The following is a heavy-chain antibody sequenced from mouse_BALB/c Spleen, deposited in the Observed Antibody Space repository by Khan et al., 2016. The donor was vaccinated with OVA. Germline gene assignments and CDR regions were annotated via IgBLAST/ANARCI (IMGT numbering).Heavy chain of an antibody. V-gene: IGHV1-81*01. CDR3: ARGGYGTSGAY. D-gene: IGHD1-1*01. Sequence: QVQLQQPGPELVKPGASVKMSCKASGYIFTDYVLTWVKQRTGQGLEWIGEIYPGSGDIYYNEKFKGKATLTADKSSKIAYIQLNSLTSEDSAVCFWARGGYGTSGAYWGQGTLVTVSA. CDR2: IYPGSGDI. J-gene: IGHJ3*01. CDR1: GYIFTDYV.